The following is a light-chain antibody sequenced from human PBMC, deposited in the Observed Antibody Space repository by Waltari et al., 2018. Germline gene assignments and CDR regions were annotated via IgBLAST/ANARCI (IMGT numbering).Light chain of an antibody. CDR2: KNN. J-gene: IGLJ3*02. Sequence: SHELTQTPSVSVSPGQTARIHCSGAALPTKHIFWYQQKSGQAPVMLIYKNNKRPSGIPGRFSGSSSGTLATLTVSGAVVEDEGDYYCYSTDSSSFPLFGGGTRLTVL. CDR3: YSTDSSSFPL. V-gene: IGLV3-10*01. CDR1: ALPTKH.